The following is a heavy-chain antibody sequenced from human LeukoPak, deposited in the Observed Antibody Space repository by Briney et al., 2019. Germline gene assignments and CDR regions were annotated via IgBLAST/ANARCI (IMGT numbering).Heavy chain of an antibody. Sequence: GGSLRLSCAASGFTFSSYWMSWVRQAPGKGLEWVANIKQDGSEKYYVDSVKGRFTISRDNAKNSLYLQMNSLRAEDTAVYYCASNSGSYYLYYFDYWAREPWSPSPQ. D-gene: IGHD1-26*01. CDR3: ASNSGSYYLYYFDY. V-gene: IGHV3-7*01. J-gene: IGHJ4*02. CDR1: GFTFSSYW. CDR2: IKQDGSEK.